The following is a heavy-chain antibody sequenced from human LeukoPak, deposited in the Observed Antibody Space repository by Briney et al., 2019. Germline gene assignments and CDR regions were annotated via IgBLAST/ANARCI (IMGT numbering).Heavy chain of an antibody. CDR3: ARLRTDDFWSGPNGYFDY. CDR2: IYTSGST. D-gene: IGHD3-3*01. V-gene: IGHV4-4*09. J-gene: IGHJ4*02. Sequence: SETLSLTCTVSGGSISSYYWSWIRQPPGKGLEGIGYIYTSGSTNYNPSLKSRVTISVDTSKNQFSLKLSSVTAADTAVYYCARLRTDDFWSGPNGYFDYWGQGTLVTVSS. CDR1: GGSISSYY.